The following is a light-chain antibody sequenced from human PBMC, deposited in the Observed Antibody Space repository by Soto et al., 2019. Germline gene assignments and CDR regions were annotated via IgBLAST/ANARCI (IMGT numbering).Light chain of an antibody. CDR3: AAWDDSLSGWV. CDR2: RNN. J-gene: IGLJ3*02. CDR1: NSNIGTGFD. Sequence: QTVVTQPPSVSGAPGQRVTIACTGNNSNIGTGFDVHWYRHFPGAAPKLLIYRNNQRPSGVPDRFSGSKSGTSASLAISGLPSEDEADYYCAAWDDSLSGWVFGGGTQLTVL. V-gene: IGLV1-40*01.